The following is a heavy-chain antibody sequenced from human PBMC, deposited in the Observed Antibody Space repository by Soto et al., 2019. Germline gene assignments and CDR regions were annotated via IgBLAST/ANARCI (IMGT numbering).Heavy chain of an antibody. CDR1: GFTFNTYA. CDR2: ISDGGEST. J-gene: IGHJ5*01. Sequence: GGSLSLSCAASGFTFNTYAMTWVRQAPGKGLEWLSTISDGGESTYYANSVKGRLTISRDNSKGTLYLQLSSLRAEDTAVYFCAKGISGYSVPYNWFDSWGQGTLVTVSS. CDR3: AKGISGYSVPYNWFDS. D-gene: IGHD2-15*01. V-gene: IGHV3-23*01.